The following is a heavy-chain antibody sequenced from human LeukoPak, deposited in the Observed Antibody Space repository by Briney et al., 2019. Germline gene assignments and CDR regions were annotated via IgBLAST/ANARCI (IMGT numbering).Heavy chain of an antibody. J-gene: IGHJ5*02. V-gene: IGHV3-30-3*01. CDR2: ISYDGSNE. CDR1: GFTFSNYA. CDR3: SSPNYWGGTPGYKWFDP. D-gene: IGHD3-16*01. Sequence: GRSLRLSCAASGFTFSNYAMHWVRQAPGKGLEWVAVISYDGSNEYYADSVKGRFTISRDNSKNTLYLQMNSLRAEDTAMYYCSSPNYWGGTPGYKWFDPRGRGTLVTVSS.